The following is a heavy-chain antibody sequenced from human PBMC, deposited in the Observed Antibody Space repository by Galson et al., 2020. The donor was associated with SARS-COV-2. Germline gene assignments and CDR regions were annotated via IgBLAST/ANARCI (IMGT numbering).Heavy chain of an antibody. CDR2: IYSGGTT. CDR3: AIMVAKPFEY. J-gene: IGHJ4*02. D-gene: IGHD5-12*01. Sequence: QLGESLKISCAASGFTVSSNYMSWVRQAPGKGLEWVSLIYSGGTTYYADSVKGRFTISRHNSENTLYLQMNSLRTEDTAVYYCAIMVAKPFEYWGQGTLVTVSS. V-gene: IGHV3-53*04. CDR1: GFTVSSNY.